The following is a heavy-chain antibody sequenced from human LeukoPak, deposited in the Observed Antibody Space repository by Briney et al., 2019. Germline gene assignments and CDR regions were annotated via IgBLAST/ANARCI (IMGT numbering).Heavy chain of an antibody. CDR3: ARGNYYDSSGYYQRFSDYFDY. J-gene: IGHJ4*02. Sequence: SETLSLTCTVSGGSISSYYWSWIRQPPGKGLEWIGYIYYSGSTNYNPSLKSRVTISVDTSKNQFSLKLSSVTAADTAVYYCARGNYYDSSGYYQRFSDYFDYWGQGTLVTVSS. V-gene: IGHV4-59*01. D-gene: IGHD3-22*01. CDR1: GGSISSYY. CDR2: IYYSGST.